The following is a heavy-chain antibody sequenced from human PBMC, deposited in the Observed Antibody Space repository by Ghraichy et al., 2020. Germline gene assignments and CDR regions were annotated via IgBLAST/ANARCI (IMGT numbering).Heavy chain of an antibody. CDR1: GFTFSSYS. J-gene: IGHJ3*02. CDR3: ARDGGDMITFGGVIVLENDAFDI. CDR2: ISRSSSYI. Sequence: GESLRLSCAASGFTFSSYSMNWVRQAPGKGLEWVSSISRSSSYIYYADSVKGRFTISRDNAKNSLYLQMNSLRAEDTAVYYCARDGGDMITFGGVIVLENDAFDIWGQGTMVTVSS. V-gene: IGHV3-21*01. D-gene: IGHD3-16*02.